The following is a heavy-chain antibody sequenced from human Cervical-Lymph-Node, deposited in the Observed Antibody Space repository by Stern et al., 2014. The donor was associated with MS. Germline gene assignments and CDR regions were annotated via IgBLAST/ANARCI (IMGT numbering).Heavy chain of an antibody. CDR2: LFSNGEK. CDR3: ARILYDGAYRGDY. D-gene: IGHD3-10*01. V-gene: IGHV2-26*01. J-gene: IGHJ4*02. Sequence: ESGPVLVKPTETLMLTCTVSGFSLSNARMGVSWIRQPPGKALVWLAHLFSNGEKSYSTSLKSRLTISKDTSKSQVVLTMTNMDPVDTATYFCARILYDGAYRGDYWGQGTLVTVSS. CDR1: GFSLSNARMG.